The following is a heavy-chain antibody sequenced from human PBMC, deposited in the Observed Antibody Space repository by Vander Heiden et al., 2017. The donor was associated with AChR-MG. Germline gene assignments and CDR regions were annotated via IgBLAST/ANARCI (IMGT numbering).Heavy chain of an antibody. CDR2: IKSKADGEAT. J-gene: IGHJ4*02. V-gene: IGHV3-15*01. CDR1: AFTFRHAW. Sequence: EEQLVESGGGLVHPGGSLRLACAATAFTFRHAWISWVRQAPGKGLEWVGLIKSKADGEATDYVAPLKGRFIISRDDAEVRVYLQMNRLKIEDTAVYYCAADRLVIGGGELDYWGQGNLVIVSS. CDR3: AADRLVIGGGELDY. D-gene: IGHD1-7*01.